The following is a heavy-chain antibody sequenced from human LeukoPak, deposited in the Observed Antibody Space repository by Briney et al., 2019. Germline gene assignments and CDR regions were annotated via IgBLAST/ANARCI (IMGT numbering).Heavy chain of an antibody. J-gene: IGHJ4*02. Sequence: SGGSLRLSCAASGFTFDDYAMHWVRQAPGKGLEWVSLISGDGGSTYYADSVKGRFTISRDNAKNSLYLQMNSLRDEDTAVYYCARDPRGAGSRYLDYWGQGTLVTVSS. CDR3: ARDPRGAGSRYLDY. CDR1: GFTFDDYA. CDR2: ISGDGGST. V-gene: IGHV3-43*02. D-gene: IGHD2-15*01.